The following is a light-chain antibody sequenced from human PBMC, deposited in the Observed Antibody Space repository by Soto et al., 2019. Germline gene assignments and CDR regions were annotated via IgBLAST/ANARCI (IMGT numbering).Light chain of an antibody. CDR2: WGS. CDR1: QSLLHSYGYNY. Sequence: DTVTTQSPLSLPVTPGEPASISCRSSQSLLHSYGYNYLDCYLEKPGHSQQLLIYWGSIRASGVTERCSGSGSGTDFKLKINGVEADDVGVYFYEQGLQCASTFGQADKVE. J-gene: IGKJ1*01. V-gene: IGKV2-28*01. CDR3: EQGLQCAST.